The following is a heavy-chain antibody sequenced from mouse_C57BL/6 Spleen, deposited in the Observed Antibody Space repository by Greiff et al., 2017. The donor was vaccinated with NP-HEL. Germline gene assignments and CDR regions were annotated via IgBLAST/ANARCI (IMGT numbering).Heavy chain of an antibody. CDR2: IYPGDGDT. D-gene: IGHD4-1*01. CDR3: ARTGRENFDY. V-gene: IGHV1-82*01. Sequence: VQLQESGPELVKPGASVKISCKASGYAFSSSWMNWVKQRPGKGLEWIGRIYPGDGDTNYNGKFKGKATLTADKSSSTAYMQLSSLTSEDSAVYFCARTGRENFDYWGQGTTLTVSS. J-gene: IGHJ2*01. CDR1: GYAFSSSW.